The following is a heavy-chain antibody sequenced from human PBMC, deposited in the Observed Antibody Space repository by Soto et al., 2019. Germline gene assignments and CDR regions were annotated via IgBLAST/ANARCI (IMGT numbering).Heavy chain of an antibody. Sequence: QMNLVESGGGVVQPGRSLRLSCAASGFVFSDYGMHWVRQAPGKGLEWVALITNDGNNEYYRESVKGRFSISRGRSTNTVVLIMTSLSTEETGVYCCGKEGPGGGRHFYYAMDVWGQGTTVTVSS. J-gene: IGHJ6*02. CDR3: GKEGPGGGRHFYYAMDV. CDR2: ITNDGNNE. V-gene: IGHV3-30*18. CDR1: GFVFSDYG. D-gene: IGHD1-26*01.